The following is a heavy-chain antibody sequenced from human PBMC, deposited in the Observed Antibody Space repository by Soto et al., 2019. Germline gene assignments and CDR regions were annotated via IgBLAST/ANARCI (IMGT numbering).Heavy chain of an antibody. CDR3: ARQQYYDFWSGYPYYFDY. CDR2: IYYSGST. Sequence: QVQLQESGPGLVKPSQTLSLTCTVSGGSISSGGYYWSWIRQHPGKGLEWIGYIYYSGSTYYNPSLKSRVTIAVDTSKNQFSLKLSSVTAADTAVYYCARQQYYDFWSGYPYYFDYWGQGTLVTVSS. D-gene: IGHD3-3*01. V-gene: IGHV4-31*03. J-gene: IGHJ4*02. CDR1: GGSISSGGYY.